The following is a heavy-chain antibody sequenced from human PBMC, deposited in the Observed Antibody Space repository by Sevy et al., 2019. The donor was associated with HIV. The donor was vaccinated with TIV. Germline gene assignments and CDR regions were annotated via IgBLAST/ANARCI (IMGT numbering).Heavy chain of an antibody. Sequence: GGSLRLSCVASGFTFRNYGMHWVRQAPGKGLEWVAVIWHDGKNKNYAESVKGRFTIFRDNSKNTLYLEMNSLRVEDTAVFYCARDQGKDAPMDVWGPGTTVTVSS. CDR2: IWHDGKNK. CDR1: GFTFRNYG. CDR3: ARDQGKDAPMDV. D-gene: IGHD6-13*01. J-gene: IGHJ6*02. V-gene: IGHV3-33*01.